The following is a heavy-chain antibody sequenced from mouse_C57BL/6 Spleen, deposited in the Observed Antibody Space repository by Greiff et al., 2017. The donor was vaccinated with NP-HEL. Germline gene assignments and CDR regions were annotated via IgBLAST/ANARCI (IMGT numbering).Heavy chain of an antibody. J-gene: IGHJ1*03. V-gene: IGHV5-15*01. CDR3: ARKEDWYFDV. Sequence: EVQLVESGGGLVQPGGSLKLSCAASGFTFSDYGMAWVRQAPRKGPEWVAFLSNLAYSIYYADPVTGRFTISRENAKNTLYLEMSSLRSEDTAMYYCARKEDWYFDVWGTGTTVTVSS. CDR1: GFTFSDYG. CDR2: LSNLAYSI.